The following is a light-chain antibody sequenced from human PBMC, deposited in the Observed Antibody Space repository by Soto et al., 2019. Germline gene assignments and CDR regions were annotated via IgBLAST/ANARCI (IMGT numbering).Light chain of an antibody. CDR2: EDN. J-gene: IGLJ2*01. CDR1: SGSIASNY. Sequence: NFMLTQPHSVSESPGKTVTISCTRSSGSIASNYVQWYQQRPGSAPTTVIYEDNQRPSGVPDRFSGSIDSSSNSASLTISGLKTEDEADYYCQSYDSSNLVFGGWTKVTVL. V-gene: IGLV6-57*04. CDR3: QSYDSSNLV.